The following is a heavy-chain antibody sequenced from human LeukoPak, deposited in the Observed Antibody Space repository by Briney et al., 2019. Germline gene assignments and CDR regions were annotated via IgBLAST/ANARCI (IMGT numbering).Heavy chain of an antibody. Sequence: GSLRLSCVASGFTFSDYYWGWIRQPPGKGLEYIGIIYYSGSTYYNPSLKSRVTISVDTSKNQFSLKLSSVTAADTAVYYCARDRLQLQSWGQGTLVTVSS. D-gene: IGHD1-1*01. CDR2: IYYSGST. CDR1: GFTFSDYY. V-gene: IGHV4-38-2*02. J-gene: IGHJ5*02. CDR3: ARDRLQLQS.